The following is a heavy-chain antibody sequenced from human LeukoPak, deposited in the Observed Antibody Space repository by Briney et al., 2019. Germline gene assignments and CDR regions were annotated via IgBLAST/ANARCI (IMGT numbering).Heavy chain of an antibody. CDR3: ARAFLEGMTTGNFDY. Sequence: SETLSLTCAVYGGSFSGYYRSWIRQPPGKGLEWIGEINHGGSTNYNPSLKSRVTISVDTSKNQFSLKLSSVTAADTAVYYCARAFLEGMTTGNFDYWGQGTLVTVSS. CDR2: INHGGST. D-gene: IGHD4-11*01. V-gene: IGHV4-34*01. CDR1: GGSFSGYY. J-gene: IGHJ4*02.